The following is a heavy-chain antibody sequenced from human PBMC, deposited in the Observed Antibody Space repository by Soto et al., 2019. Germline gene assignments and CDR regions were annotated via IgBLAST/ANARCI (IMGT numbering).Heavy chain of an antibody. V-gene: IGHV4-31*03. CDR2: IYYSGST. CDR1: GGSISSGGYY. J-gene: IGHJ5*02. CDR3: ARAGNWLINWFDP. Sequence: SETLSLTCTVSGGSISSGGYYWSWIRQHPGKGLEWIGYIYYSGSTYYNPSLKSRVTISVDTSKNQFSLKLSSVTAADTAVYYCARAGNWLINWFDPWGPGTMVTVYS. D-gene: IGHD1-20*01.